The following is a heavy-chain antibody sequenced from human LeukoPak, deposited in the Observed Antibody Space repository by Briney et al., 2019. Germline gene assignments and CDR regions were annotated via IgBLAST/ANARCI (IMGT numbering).Heavy chain of an antibody. CDR3: ARHERRGDAFDI. Sequence: PSETLSLTCTVSGGSISSSSYYWGWTRQPPGKGLEWIGSIYYSGSTYYSPSLKSRVTISVDTSKNQFSLKLSSVTAADTAVYYCARHERRGDAFDIWGQGTMVTVSS. D-gene: IGHD3-10*01. CDR1: GGSISSSSYY. V-gene: IGHV4-39*01. J-gene: IGHJ3*02. CDR2: IYYSGST.